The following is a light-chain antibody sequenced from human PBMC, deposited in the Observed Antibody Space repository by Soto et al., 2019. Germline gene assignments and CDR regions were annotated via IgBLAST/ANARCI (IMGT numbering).Light chain of an antibody. V-gene: IGLV8-61*01. CDR2: ATN. Sequence: QTVVTQEPSFSVSPGETVTLTCGLNSGSVSTSYYPGWYQQTPGQAPRTLIYATNKRSSGVPDRFSGSILGNKAALTITGAQADNESVYYCVLYMVSDIVVFGGGTKLTVL. CDR3: VLYMVSDIVV. J-gene: IGLJ2*01. CDR1: SGSVSTSYY.